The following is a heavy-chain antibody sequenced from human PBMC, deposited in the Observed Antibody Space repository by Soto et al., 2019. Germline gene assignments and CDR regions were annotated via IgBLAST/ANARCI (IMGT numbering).Heavy chain of an antibody. CDR2: IYHSGST. V-gene: IGHV4-4*02. D-gene: IGHD6-6*01. J-gene: IGHJ5*01. CDR3: ARSVGGAARRWFDS. CDR1: GGSIISSNW. Sequence: SETLSLTCAVSGGSIISSNWWSLVRHPPGKGLEWIGEIYHSGSTNYNPSLKSRVTISVDKSKNQFSLKLSSVTVADTAVYYCARSVGGAARRWFDSWGQGTLVTVSS.